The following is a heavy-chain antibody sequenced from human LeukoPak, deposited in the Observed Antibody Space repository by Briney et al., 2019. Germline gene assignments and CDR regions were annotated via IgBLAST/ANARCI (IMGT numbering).Heavy chain of an antibody. J-gene: IGHJ4*02. V-gene: IGHV3-66*01. Sequence: GGSLRLSCAASGFTVSSKYMIWVRQAPGKGLEWVSLVNTGGSTYYADSVKGRFTISRDNSKNTLYLQMNSLRAEDTAVYYCATDSSSRPEDYWGQGTRVTVYS. CDR2: VNTGGST. CDR1: GFTVSSKY. D-gene: IGHD6-6*01. CDR3: ATDSSSRPEDY.